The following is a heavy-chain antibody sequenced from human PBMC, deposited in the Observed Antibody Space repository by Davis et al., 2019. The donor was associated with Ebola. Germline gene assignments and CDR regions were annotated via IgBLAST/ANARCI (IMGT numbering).Heavy chain of an antibody. CDR3: AKDPPSYGLWYFDY. V-gene: IGHV3-23*01. Sequence: SLKISCAGSGFTFHSYAMSWVRQAPGQGLEWVAAIPYTCGRTHYPDSVKGRFIISRDNSNNMLYPQMNSLRAEDTAVYYCAKDPPSYGLWYFDYWGQGTQVIVSS. CDR2: IPYTCGRT. CDR1: GFTFHSYA. J-gene: IGHJ4*02. D-gene: IGHD3-16*01.